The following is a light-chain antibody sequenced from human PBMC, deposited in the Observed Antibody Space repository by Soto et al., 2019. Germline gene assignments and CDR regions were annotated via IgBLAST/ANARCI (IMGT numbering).Light chain of an antibody. CDR1: QSISRY. CDR3: QQSYSNIGMYT. Sequence: DIQMTQSPASLSASVGDRVTITCRASQSISRYLNWYQQKPGNAPKLLIYAASTLQTGVPSRFSGSGSGTEFTLTISSLQPEDFAIYYCQQSYSNIGMYTFGQGTNLEIK. V-gene: IGKV1-39*01. J-gene: IGKJ2*01. CDR2: AAS.